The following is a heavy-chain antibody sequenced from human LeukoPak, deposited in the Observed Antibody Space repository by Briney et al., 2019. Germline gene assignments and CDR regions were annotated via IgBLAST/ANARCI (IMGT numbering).Heavy chain of an antibody. J-gene: IGHJ4*02. CDR1: GGSFSGYY. CDR3: ARDFRYYYDSSGFDY. CDR2: INHSGST. D-gene: IGHD3-22*01. Sequence: PSETLSLTCAVYGGSFSGYYWSWIRQPPGKGLEWIGEINHSGSTNYNPSLKSRATISVDTSENQFSLKLSSVTAADTAVYYCARDFRYYYDSSGFDYWGQGTLVTVSS. V-gene: IGHV4-34*01.